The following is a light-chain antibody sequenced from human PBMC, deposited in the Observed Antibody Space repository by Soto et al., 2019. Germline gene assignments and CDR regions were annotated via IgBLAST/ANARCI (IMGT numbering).Light chain of an antibody. CDR2: EVS. V-gene: IGLV2-14*01. CDR3: SSYTSSRV. J-gene: IGLJ2*01. Sequence: QSVLTQPASVSGSPGQSITISCTGTSSDVGGYNYVSWYQQHPGKAPKLMIYEVSNRPSGVSNRFSGSKSGNTASLTISGLQAEDEADYYCSSYTSSRVFGGGTKLTVL. CDR1: SSDVGGYNY.